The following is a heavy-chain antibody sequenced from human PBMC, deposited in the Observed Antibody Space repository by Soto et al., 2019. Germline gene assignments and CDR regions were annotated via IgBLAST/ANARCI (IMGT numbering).Heavy chain of an antibody. D-gene: IGHD3-22*01. V-gene: IGHV1-18*04. J-gene: IGHJ4*02. Sequence: ASVKVSCKASGYIFTSYGISCVRQAPGQGLEWMGWISAYNGNTNYAQKLQGRVTMTTDTSTSTAYMELRSLRSDDTAVYYCARAPRYYYDSSGYFDYWGQGAL. CDR2: ISAYNGNT. CDR1: GYIFTSYG. CDR3: ARAPRYYYDSSGYFDY.